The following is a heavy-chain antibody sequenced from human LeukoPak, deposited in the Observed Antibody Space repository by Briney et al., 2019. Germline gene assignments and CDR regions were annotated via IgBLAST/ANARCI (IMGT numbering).Heavy chain of an antibody. V-gene: IGHV3-23*01. Sequence: PGGSLRLSCAASKFAFSSYAMSWVRQAPGKGLEWVSAISGGGGNTYYADSVKGRFTISRDNSKNTLYLQMNSLRAEDTAVYYCARLFFPATGALGDYWGQGTLVTVSS. CDR2: ISGGGGNT. CDR3: ARLFFPATGALGDY. J-gene: IGHJ4*02. D-gene: IGHD3-22*01. CDR1: KFAFSSYA.